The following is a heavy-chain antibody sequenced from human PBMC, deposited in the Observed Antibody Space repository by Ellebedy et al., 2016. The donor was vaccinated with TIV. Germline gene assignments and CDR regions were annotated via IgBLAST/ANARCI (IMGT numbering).Heavy chain of an antibody. Sequence: SETLSLTXAVYGGSFSGYYWSWIRQPPGKGLEWIGEMNYSGSTNYNPSLERRVTISMDRSKQQFSLRLTSVTAADTAVYSCARVSPFGDDIFAADLYYAMDIWGQGTTVAVSS. D-gene: IGHD3-10*01. CDR1: GGSFSGYY. J-gene: IGHJ6*02. CDR3: ARVSPFGDDIFAADLYYAMDI. V-gene: IGHV4-34*01. CDR2: MNYSGST.